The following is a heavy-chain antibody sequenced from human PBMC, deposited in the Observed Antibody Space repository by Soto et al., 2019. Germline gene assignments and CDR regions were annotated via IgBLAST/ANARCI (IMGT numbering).Heavy chain of an antibody. J-gene: IGHJ4*02. CDR2: VNPNSGGT. D-gene: IGHD3-16*01. CDR3: ASDFVGDNLTVTPGEFGGH. CDR1: GHTFSGYY. V-gene: IGHV1-2*02. Sequence: QEQLVQSGADIKKPGAFVKVSCKASGHTFSGYYVHWGRQGPGQGLEWMGWVNPNSGGTHYAQKFQGRVSMSRDTSLSAVYMELRRLRPYDMAVHFCASDFVGDNLTVTPGEFGGHWGQGALVTVSS.